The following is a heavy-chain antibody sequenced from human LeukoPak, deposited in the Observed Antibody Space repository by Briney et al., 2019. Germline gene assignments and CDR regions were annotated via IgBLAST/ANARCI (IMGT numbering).Heavy chain of an antibody. CDR2: IYYSGST. V-gene: IGHV4-59*08. CDR1: GGSITSYY. Sequence: SETLSLTCTVSGGSITSYYWSWIRQPPGKGLEWIGYIYYSGSTNYNPSLKSRVTMSVDTSKNQFSLKLSSVTAADTAVYYCARIDRAVAGTIDYWGQGTLVTVSS. J-gene: IGHJ4*02. D-gene: IGHD6-19*01. CDR3: ARIDRAVAGTIDY.